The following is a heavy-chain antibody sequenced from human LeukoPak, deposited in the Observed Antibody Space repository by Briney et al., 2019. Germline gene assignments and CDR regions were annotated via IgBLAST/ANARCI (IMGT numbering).Heavy chain of an antibody. J-gene: IGHJ4*02. CDR1: GGSISSGGYY. D-gene: IGHD6-19*01. CDR3: AKGPRPDITVAHTVEK. CDR2: ISSRGDST. V-gene: IGHV3-23*01. Sequence: SSETLSLTCTVSGGSISSGGYYWSWVRQVPGRGLEWVSTISSRGDSTYDADSVKGRFTISRDNSKNSLYLQMNSVRAEDTAVYYCAKGPRPDITVAHTVEKWGQGTLVTVSS.